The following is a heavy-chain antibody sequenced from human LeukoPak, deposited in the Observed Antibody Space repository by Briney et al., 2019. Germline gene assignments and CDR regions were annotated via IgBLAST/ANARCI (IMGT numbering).Heavy chain of an antibody. CDR3: AKDLTTFDY. CDR1: GFTFNNYW. CDR2: ISGSGGST. Sequence: GGSLRLSCAASGFTFNNYWMTWVRQAPGKGLEWVSAISGSGGSTYYADSVKGRFTISRDNPKNTLYLQMNSLRAEDTAVYYCAKDLTTFDYWGQGTLVTVSS. J-gene: IGHJ4*02. V-gene: IGHV3-23*01. D-gene: IGHD4-17*01.